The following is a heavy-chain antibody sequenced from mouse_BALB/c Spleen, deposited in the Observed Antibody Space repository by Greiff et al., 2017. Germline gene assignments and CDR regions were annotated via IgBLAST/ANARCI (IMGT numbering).Heavy chain of an antibody. Sequence: EVMLVESGGGLVQPGGSRKLSCAASGFTFSSFGMHWVRQAPEKGLEWVAYISSGSSTIYYADTVKGRFTISRDNPKNTLFLQMTSLRSEDTAMYYCARWGTTTGYAMDYWGQGTSVTVSS. CDR1: GFTFSSFG. D-gene: IGHD1-1*01. J-gene: IGHJ4*01. CDR2: ISSGSSTI. CDR3: ARWGTTTGYAMDY. V-gene: IGHV5-17*02.